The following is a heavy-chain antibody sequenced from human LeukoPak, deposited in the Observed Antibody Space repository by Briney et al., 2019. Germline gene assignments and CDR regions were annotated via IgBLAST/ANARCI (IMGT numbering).Heavy chain of an antibody. CDR1: GGSISSSSYY. Sequence: SETLSLTCTVSGGSISSSSYYWGWIRQPPGKGLEWIGSIYYSGSTYYNPSPKSRVTISVDTSKNQFSLKLSSVTAADTAVYYCARVNIELEPYFSDYMAVWGNGTTVTVS. CDR2: IYYSGST. V-gene: IGHV4-39*07. J-gene: IGHJ6*03. D-gene: IGHD1-1*01. CDR3: ARVNIELEPYFSDYMAV.